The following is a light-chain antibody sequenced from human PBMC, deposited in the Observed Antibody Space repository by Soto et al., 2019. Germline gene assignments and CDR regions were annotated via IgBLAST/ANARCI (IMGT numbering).Light chain of an antibody. CDR2: AAS. Sequence: AIRMTQSPSSLSASTGDRVTITCRASQGISSYLAWYQQKPGKAPKLLIYAASTLQSGVPSRFSGSGSGTDFTLTISCLQSEDFATYYCPQYYSYPRTFGQ. J-gene: IGKJ2*01. CDR3: PQYYSYPRT. CDR1: QGISSY. V-gene: IGKV1-8*01.